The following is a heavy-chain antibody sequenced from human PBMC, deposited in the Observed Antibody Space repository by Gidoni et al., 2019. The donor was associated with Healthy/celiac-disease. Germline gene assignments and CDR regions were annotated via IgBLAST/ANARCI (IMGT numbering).Heavy chain of an antibody. J-gene: IGHJ6*02. Sequence: EVQLLESGGGLVQPGGSLRLSCAASGFTFSSYAMSWVRQAPGKGLEWVSAISGSGGSTYYADSVKGRFTISKDNSKNTLYLQMNSLRAEDTAVYYCAKSTDYYGSGSYYIEDYYYGMDVWGQGTTVTVSS. CDR1: GFTFSSYA. CDR3: AKSTDYYGSGSYYIEDYYYGMDV. V-gene: IGHV3-23*01. D-gene: IGHD3-10*01. CDR2: ISGSGGST.